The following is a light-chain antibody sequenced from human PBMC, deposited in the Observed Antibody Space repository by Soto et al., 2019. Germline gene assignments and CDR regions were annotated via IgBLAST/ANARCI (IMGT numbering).Light chain of an antibody. CDR1: QSVSSSY. V-gene: IGKV3-20*01. Sequence: LSQSPCTLSLSTGERATLSCRASQSVSSSYLAWYQQKPGQAPRLLIYGASSRATGIPDRFSGSGSGTDFTLTISRLEPEDFAVYYCQQYGSSRTFGPGTKVAIK. CDR2: GAS. CDR3: QQYGSSRT. J-gene: IGKJ3*01.